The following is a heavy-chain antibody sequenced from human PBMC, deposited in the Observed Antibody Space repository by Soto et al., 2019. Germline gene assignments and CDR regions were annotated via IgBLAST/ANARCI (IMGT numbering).Heavy chain of an antibody. J-gene: IGHJ6*02. Sequence: GGSLRLSCAASGFTFSSYAMHWVRQAPGKGLEWVAVISYDGSNKYYADSVKGRFTISRDNSKNTLYLQMNSLRAEDTAVYYCARDAIAARTYYYYYYGMDVWGQGTTVTVSS. D-gene: IGHD6-6*01. CDR1: GFTFSSYA. CDR2: ISYDGSNK. V-gene: IGHV3-30-3*01. CDR3: ARDAIAARTYYYYYYGMDV.